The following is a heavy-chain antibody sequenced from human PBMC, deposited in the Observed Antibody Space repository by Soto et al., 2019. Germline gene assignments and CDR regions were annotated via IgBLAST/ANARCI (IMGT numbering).Heavy chain of an antibody. CDR1: GDSVSSNSVA. J-gene: IGHJ5*02. CDR2: TYYRSKWYN. D-gene: IGHD1-26*01. CDR3: ARGRVGVDGDNWFDP. V-gene: IGHV6-1*01. Sequence: PSQTLSLTCDISGDSVSSNSVAWNWIRQSPSRGLEWLGRTYYRSKWYNDYAVSVKGRITINPDTSKNQFSLQLNSVTPEDTAVFYCARGRVGVDGDNWFDPLGQGTLVTVSS.